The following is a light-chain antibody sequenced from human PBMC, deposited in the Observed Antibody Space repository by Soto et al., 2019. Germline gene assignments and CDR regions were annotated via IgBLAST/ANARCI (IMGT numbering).Light chain of an antibody. CDR2: DAS. CDR3: QQRSDWPLT. J-gene: IGKJ4*01. V-gene: IGKV3-11*01. Sequence: EIVLTQSPATLSLSPGERATLSCRASQSVSSYLAWYQQKPGQAPRLLIYDASNRATGIPAMFSGGGSGTEFTLTINSLEHEDFAVYYCQQRSDWPLTFGGGTKVDIK. CDR1: QSVSSY.